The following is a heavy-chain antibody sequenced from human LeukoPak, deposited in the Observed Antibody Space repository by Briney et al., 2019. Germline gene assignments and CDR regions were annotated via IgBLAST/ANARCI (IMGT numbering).Heavy chain of an antibody. CDR2: ITPIFGTA. CDR1: GGTFSSYA. D-gene: IGHD3-10*01. CDR3: AAGYYYGSGSYYPDY. V-gene: IGHV1-69*06. J-gene: IGHJ4*02. Sequence: ASVKVSCKASGGTFSSYAISWVRQAPGQGLEWMGGITPIFGTANYAQKFQGRVTITADKSTSTAYMELSSLRSEDTAVYYCAAGYYYGSGSYYPDYWGQGTLVTVSS.